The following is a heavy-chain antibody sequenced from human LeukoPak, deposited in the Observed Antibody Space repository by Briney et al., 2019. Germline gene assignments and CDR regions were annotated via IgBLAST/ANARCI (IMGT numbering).Heavy chain of an antibody. Sequence: SETLSLTCAVYGGSFSGYYWSWVRQPPGKGLEWIGEINHSGSTNYNPSLKSRVTISVDTSKNQFSLNLSSVTAADTAVYYCAKDPRTGAVSGIFYFDYWGQGTLVTLSS. CDR2: INHSGST. D-gene: IGHD6-19*01. CDR3: AKDPRTGAVSGIFYFDY. CDR1: GGSFSGYY. J-gene: IGHJ4*02. V-gene: IGHV4-34*01.